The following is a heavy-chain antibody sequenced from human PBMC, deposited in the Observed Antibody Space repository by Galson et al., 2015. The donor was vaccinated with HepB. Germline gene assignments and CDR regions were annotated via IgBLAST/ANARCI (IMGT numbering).Heavy chain of an antibody. CDR3: ARSQKPRRERITIFGVAYSLAY. J-gene: IGHJ4*02. V-gene: IGHV1-3*01. CDR1: GYTFTSYA. CDR2: INAGNGNT. Sequence: SVKVSCKASGYTFTSYAMHWVRQAPGQRLEWMGWINAGNGNTKYSQKFQGRVTITRDTSASTAYMELSSLRSEDTAAYYCARSQKPRRERITIFGVAYSLAYWGQGTLVTVSS. D-gene: IGHD3-3*01.